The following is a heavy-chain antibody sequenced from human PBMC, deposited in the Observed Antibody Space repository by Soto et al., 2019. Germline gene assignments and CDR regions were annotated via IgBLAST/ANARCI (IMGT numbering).Heavy chain of an antibody. J-gene: IGHJ4*02. D-gene: IGHD1-20*01. CDR3: ARSFGYNWNPGEY. CDR1: GYIFTSYG. CDR2: ISPDNDNT. Sequence: QVQLVQSGAEVKKPGASVKVSCKASGYIFTSYGISWVRQAPGQGLEWMGWISPDNDNTNYVQNLQGRVTMTTDTSTSTAYMELRSLRSDDTAVYYCARSFGYNWNPGEYWGQGSLVIVSS. V-gene: IGHV1-18*04.